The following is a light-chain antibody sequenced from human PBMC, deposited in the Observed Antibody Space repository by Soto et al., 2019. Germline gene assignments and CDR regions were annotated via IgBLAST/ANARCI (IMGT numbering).Light chain of an antibody. J-gene: IGKJ4*01. V-gene: IGKV1-33*01. CDR2: DTS. CDR3: QQYHTLPIT. CDR1: QGINNC. Sequence: DIQMTQSPSSLSASVGDRVTITCQASQGINNCLNWYQQKPGSAPKLLIFDTSDLETGVPSRFSGRGSGTDFTFTLSSLQPEDVAAYYCQQYHTLPITFGGGTKVDIK.